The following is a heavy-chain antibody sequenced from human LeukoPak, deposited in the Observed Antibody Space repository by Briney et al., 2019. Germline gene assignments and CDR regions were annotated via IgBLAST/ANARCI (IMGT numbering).Heavy chain of an antibody. Sequence: PGGSLRLSCAASGFTFSSYAMSWVRQAPGKGLEWVSAISGSGGSTYYADSVKGRYTISRDDSKNTLYLQMNSLRAEDTAVYYCAKTFKAVWGSYRYFGDYWGQGTLVTVSS. J-gene: IGHJ4*02. CDR2: ISGSGGST. D-gene: IGHD3-16*02. V-gene: IGHV3-23*01. CDR3: AKTFKAVWGSYRYFGDY. CDR1: GFTFSSYA.